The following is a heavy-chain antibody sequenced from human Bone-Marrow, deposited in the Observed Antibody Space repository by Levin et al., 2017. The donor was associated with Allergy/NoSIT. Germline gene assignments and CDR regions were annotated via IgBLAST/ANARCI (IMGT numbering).Heavy chain of an antibody. D-gene: IGHD1-1*01. CDR1: GGSISSGSYY. J-gene: IGHJ5*02. CDR2: IYTSGST. CDR3: ARVSREVGTTSNWFDP. V-gene: IGHV4-61*02. Sequence: SQTLSLTCTVSGGSISSGSYYWSWIRQPAGKGLEWIGRIYTSGSTNYNPSLKSRVTISVDTSKNQFSLKLSSVTAADTAVYYCARVSREVGTTSNWFDPWGQGTLVTVSS.